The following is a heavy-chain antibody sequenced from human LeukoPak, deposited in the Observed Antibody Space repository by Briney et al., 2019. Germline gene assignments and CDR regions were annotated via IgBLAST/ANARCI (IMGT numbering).Heavy chain of an antibody. CDR1: GFTFSSYS. J-gene: IGHJ4*02. D-gene: IGHD5-24*01. V-gene: IGHV3-21*01. CDR2: ISSSSSYI. CDR3: ARDGRMATTDTEQFDY. Sequence: GGSLRLSCAASGFTFSSYSMNWVRQAPGKGLEWVSSISSSSSYIYYADSVKGRFTISRDNAKNSLYLQMNSLRAEDTAVYYCARDGRMATTDTEQFDYWGQGTLVTVSS.